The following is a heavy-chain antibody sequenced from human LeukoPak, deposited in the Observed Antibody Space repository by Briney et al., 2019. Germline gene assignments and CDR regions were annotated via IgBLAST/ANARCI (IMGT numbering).Heavy chain of an antibody. V-gene: IGHV3-21*01. CDR3: ARVSPPFSFDY. Sequence: GGSLRLSCAASGFTFSSYSMNWVRQAPGKGLEWVSSISSSSSYIYYAVSVKGRFTIPRDNAKNSLYLQMNSLRAEDTAVYYCARVSPPFSFDYWGQGTLVTVSS. J-gene: IGHJ4*02. CDR1: GFTFSSYS. CDR2: ISSSSSYI.